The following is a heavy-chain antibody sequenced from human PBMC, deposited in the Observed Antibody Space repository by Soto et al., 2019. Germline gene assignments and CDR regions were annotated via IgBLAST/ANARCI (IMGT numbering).Heavy chain of an antibody. CDR2: IYPGDSDT. CDR3: ASLRGEYSSSWYYFDY. J-gene: IGHJ4*02. D-gene: IGHD6-13*01. CDR1: GYSFTSYW. V-gene: IGHV5-51*01. Sequence: GESLKISCKGSGYSFTSYWIGWVRQRPGKGLEWMGIIYPGDSDTRYSPSFKGQVTISAEKSISTAYLQWSSLKASDTAMYYCASLRGEYSSSWYYFDYWGQGTLVTVSS.